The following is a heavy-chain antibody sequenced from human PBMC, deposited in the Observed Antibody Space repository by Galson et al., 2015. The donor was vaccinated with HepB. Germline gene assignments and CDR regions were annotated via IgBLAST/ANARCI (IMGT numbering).Heavy chain of an antibody. D-gene: IGHD4-11*01. CDR2: IWYDGSNK. J-gene: IGHJ4*02. Sequence: SLRLSCAASGFTFSSYGMHWVRQAPGKGLEWVAVIWYDGSNKYYADSVKGRFTISRDNSKNTLYLQMNSLRAEDTAVYYCARDRDPKRIFYSPGVYWGQGTLVTVSS. V-gene: IGHV3-33*01. CDR1: GFTFSSYG. CDR3: ARDRDPKRIFYSPGVY.